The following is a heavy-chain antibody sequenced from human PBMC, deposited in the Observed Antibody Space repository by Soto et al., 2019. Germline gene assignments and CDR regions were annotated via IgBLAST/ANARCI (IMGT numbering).Heavy chain of an antibody. V-gene: IGHV3-74*01. Sequence: GGSLRLSCVTSGFTFGYYWMHWVRQPPGKGPEWVSRMTSDGRTVQYADSVKGRFTASRDNAKSTLYLQMNSLRAEDTAVYYCATAEVDYWGPGTLVTVSS. CDR3: ATAEVDY. J-gene: IGHJ4*02. CDR2: MTSDGRTV. CDR1: GFTFGYYW.